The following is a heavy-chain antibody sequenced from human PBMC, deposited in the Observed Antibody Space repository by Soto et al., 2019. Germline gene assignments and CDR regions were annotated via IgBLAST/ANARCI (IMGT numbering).Heavy chain of an antibody. CDR3: ARGPYYDFWSGHRGLDY. D-gene: IGHD3-3*01. V-gene: IGHV4-30-2*01. CDR1: GGSIGSGDYS. J-gene: IGHJ4*02. Sequence: SETLSLTCAVSGGSIGSGDYSWSWIRQPPGKGLEWIGYIFYSGTTYYNPSLKSRVTISVDGSKNQFSLRLSSLAAADTAVYFCARGPYYDFWSGHRGLDYWGQGTLVTVSS. CDR2: IFYSGTT.